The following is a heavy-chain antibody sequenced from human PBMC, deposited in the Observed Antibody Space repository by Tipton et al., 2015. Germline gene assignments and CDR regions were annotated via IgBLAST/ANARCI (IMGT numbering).Heavy chain of an antibody. CDR2: IYYSGSA. J-gene: IGHJ6*02. V-gene: IGHV4-59*08. CDR3: ARGRPHFYAMDV. Sequence: TLSLTCTVSGGSISHYYWSWIRQPPGKGLEWFGHIYYSGSAHYNPSLKSRVTISVDTSKNQFSLKLSSVTAADTAVYYCARGRPHFYAMDVWGPGITVTVSS. CDR1: GGSISHYY.